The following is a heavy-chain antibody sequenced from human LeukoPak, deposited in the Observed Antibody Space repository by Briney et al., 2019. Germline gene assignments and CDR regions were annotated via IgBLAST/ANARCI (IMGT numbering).Heavy chain of an antibody. CDR3: ARFKDWLPPDY. V-gene: IGHV4-61*01. J-gene: IGHJ4*02. D-gene: IGHD3-9*01. CDR2: IYYSGST. Sequence: SETLSLTCTVSGGSISSSNYYWSWIRQPPGKGLEWIGYIYYSGSTNYNPSLKSRVTISVDTSKNQFSLKLSSVTAADTAVYYCARFKDWLPPDYWGQGTLVTVSS. CDR1: GGSISSSNYY.